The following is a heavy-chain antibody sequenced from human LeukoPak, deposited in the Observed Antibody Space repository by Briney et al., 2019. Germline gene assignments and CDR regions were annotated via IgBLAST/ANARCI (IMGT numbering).Heavy chain of an antibody. Sequence: ASVKVSCKASGYTFTGYGISWVRQAPGQGLEWMGWISAYNGNTNYAQKLQGRVTMTTDTSTSTAYMELRSLRSDDTAVYYCARDQEYQLLFRDYYYYYGMDVWGQGTTVTVSS. CDR3: ARDQEYQLLFRDYYYYYGMDV. CDR2: ISAYNGNT. J-gene: IGHJ6*02. V-gene: IGHV1-18*01. CDR1: GYTFTGYG. D-gene: IGHD2-2*01.